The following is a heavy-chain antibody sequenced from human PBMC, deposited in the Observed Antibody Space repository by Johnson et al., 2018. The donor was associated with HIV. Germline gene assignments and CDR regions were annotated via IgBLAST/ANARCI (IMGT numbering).Heavy chain of an antibody. CDR1: GFTVSSNY. J-gene: IGHJ3*02. CDR2: IYSGGST. CDR3: AKGLRPYGSGPSDAFDI. Sequence: VQLVESGGGLVQPGGSLRLSCAASGFTVSSNYMSWVRQAPGKGLEWVSVIYSGGSTYYADSVKGRFTISRDNSKNTLYLQMNSLRAEDTAVYYCAKGLRPYGSGPSDAFDIWGQGTMVTVSS. V-gene: IGHV3-66*01. D-gene: IGHD3-10*01.